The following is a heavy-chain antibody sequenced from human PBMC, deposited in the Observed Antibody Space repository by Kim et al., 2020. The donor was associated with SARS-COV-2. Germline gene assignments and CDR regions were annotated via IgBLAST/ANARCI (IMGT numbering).Heavy chain of an antibody. V-gene: IGHV5-51*01. CDR3: ARRILTVTYYVDY. D-gene: IGHD4-17*01. Sequence: SPSFQGQVTISDDESRSTAYLQWSSLKASDTAMYYCARRILTVTYYVDYWGQGTLVTVSS. J-gene: IGHJ4*02.